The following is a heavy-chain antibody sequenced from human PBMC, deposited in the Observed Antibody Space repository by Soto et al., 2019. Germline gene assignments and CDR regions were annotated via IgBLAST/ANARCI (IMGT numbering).Heavy chain of an antibody. V-gene: IGHV3-48*03. Sequence: EVQLVESGGGLVQPGGSLRLSCAASGFTFSSYEMNWVRQAPGKGLEWVSYISSSGSTIYYADSVKGRFTISRDNAKNSLYLQMNSLRAGDTAVYYCASGLRKWELDYWGQGTLVTVSS. CDR2: ISSSGSTI. CDR1: GFTFSSYE. D-gene: IGHD1-26*01. J-gene: IGHJ4*02. CDR3: ASGLRKWELDY.